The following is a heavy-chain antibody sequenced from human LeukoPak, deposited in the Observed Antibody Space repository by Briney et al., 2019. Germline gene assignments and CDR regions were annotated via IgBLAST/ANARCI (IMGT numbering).Heavy chain of an antibody. CDR1: GGSISSSSYY. V-gene: IGHV4-39*01. CDR3: ARSPLLVLRFPSDY. J-gene: IGHJ4*02. CDR2: IYYSGST. Sequence: SETLSLTCTVSGGSISSSSYYWGWIRQPPGKGLEWIGSIYYSGSTYYNPSLKSRVTISVDTSKNQFSLKLSSVTAADTAVYYCARSPLLVLRFPSDYWGQGTLVTVSS. D-gene: IGHD2-15*01.